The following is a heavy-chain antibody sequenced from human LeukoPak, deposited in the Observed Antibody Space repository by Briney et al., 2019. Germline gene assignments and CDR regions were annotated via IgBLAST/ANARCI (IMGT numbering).Heavy chain of an antibody. J-gene: IGHJ4*02. CDR2: IYYSGST. D-gene: IGHD2-15*01. CDR3: ARSDCSGGSCYINFDY. Sequence: PSETPSLTCIFSGGSISSISNYYWSWIRQPPGKGLEWIGYIYYSGSTNYNPSLKSRVTISIDTSKNQFSLKLISVTAADTAVYYCARSDCSGGSCYINFDYWGQGTLVTVSS. CDR1: GGSISSISNYY. V-gene: IGHV4-61*01.